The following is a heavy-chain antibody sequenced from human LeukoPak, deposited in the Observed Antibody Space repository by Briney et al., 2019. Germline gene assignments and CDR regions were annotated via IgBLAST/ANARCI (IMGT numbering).Heavy chain of an antibody. CDR1: GFMFDSYW. D-gene: IGHD2-21*01. V-gene: IGHV3-7*01. CDR3: AREYDIVVASPRGYYYYYYMDV. J-gene: IGHJ6*03. Sequence: GGSLRLSCTASGFMFDSYWMGWVRQAPGKGLEWVATIKQDGNEKYYVDSVKGRFTISRDNARNSLYLQMNSLRAEDTAVYYCAREYDIVVASPRGYYYYYYMDVWGKGTTVTVSS. CDR2: IKQDGNEK.